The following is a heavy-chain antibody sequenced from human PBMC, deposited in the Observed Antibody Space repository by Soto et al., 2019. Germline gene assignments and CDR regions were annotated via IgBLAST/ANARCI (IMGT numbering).Heavy chain of an antibody. CDR1: GGSISSGGYS. V-gene: IGHV4-30-2*01. CDR2: IYHSGST. CDR3: ARGTTTVTTFEY. J-gene: IGHJ4*02. Sequence: SETLSLTCAVFGGSISSGGYSWSWIRQPPGKGLECIGYIYHSGSTYYNPSLKSRVTISVDRSKNQLSLKLSSVTAADTAVYYCARGTTTVTTFEYWGQGTLVTVSS. D-gene: IGHD4-17*01.